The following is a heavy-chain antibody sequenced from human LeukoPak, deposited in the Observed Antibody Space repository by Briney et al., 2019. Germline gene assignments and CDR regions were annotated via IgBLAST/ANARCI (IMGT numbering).Heavy chain of an antibody. CDR3: ARDRAAVVTMGDAFDI. CDR1: GFTFSSYA. J-gene: IGHJ3*02. CDR2: ISYDGSNK. D-gene: IGHD4-23*01. Sequence: GGSLRLSCAASGFTFSSYAMHWVCQAPGKGLEWVAVISYDGSNKYYADSVKGRFTISRDNSKNTLYLQMNSLRAEDTAVYYCARDRAAVVTMGDAFDIWGQGTMVTVSS. V-gene: IGHV3-30-3*01.